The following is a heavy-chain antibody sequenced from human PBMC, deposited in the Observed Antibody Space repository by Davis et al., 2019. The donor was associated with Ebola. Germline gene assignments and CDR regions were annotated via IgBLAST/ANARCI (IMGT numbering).Heavy chain of an antibody. CDR3: ARDRALRAVTTYPLGF. D-gene: IGHD4-17*01. J-gene: IGHJ4*02. Sequence: SVPVSCLASGYTFTRHYMHWVRQAPGHALEGMGWNNPNRGGTNDPQKFQGRVTMTGDTSISTAYMELSRLRPDETAVYYCARDRALRAVTTYPLGFWGQGTLVTVSS. CDR2: NNPNRGGT. V-gene: IGHV1-2*02. CDR1: GYTFTRHY.